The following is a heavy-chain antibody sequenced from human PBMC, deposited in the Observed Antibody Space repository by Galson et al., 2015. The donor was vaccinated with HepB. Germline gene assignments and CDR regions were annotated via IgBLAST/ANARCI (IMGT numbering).Heavy chain of an antibody. CDR1: GFTFSSYG. CDR3: AKDGLLWFGELLSTPGIDY. CDR2: ISYDGSNK. Sequence: SLRLSCAASGFTFSSYGMHWVRQAPGKGLEWVAVISYDGSNKYYADSVKGRFTISRDNSKNTLYLQMNSLRAEDTAVYYCAKDGLLWFGELLSTPGIDYWGQGTLVTVSS. J-gene: IGHJ4*02. V-gene: IGHV3-30*18. D-gene: IGHD3-10*01.